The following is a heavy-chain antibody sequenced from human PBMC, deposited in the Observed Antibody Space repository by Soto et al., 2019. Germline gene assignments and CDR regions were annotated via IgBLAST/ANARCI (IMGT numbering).Heavy chain of an antibody. CDR2: IDWDGTT. CDR3: ARNMIVGRGPCFDY. V-gene: IGHV2-70*04. J-gene: IGHJ4*02. D-gene: IGHD3-22*01. CDR1: GFSLESSGMR. Sequence: SGPTLVNPTQTLTLTCTFSGFSLESSGMRVSWIRQPPGKALEWLARIDWDGTTFYSTSLKTRPTIAQDTSKNQVVLTMTNVDPADSATYFCARNMIVGRGPCFDYWGQGNLVTVSS.